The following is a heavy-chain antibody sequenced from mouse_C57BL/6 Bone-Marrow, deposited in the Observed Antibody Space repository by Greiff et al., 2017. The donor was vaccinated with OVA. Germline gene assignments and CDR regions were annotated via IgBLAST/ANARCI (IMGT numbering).Heavy chain of an antibody. CDR3: ARHIYYYSSYYFDY. CDR2: ISSGGSYT. CDR1: GFTFSSYG. D-gene: IGHD1-1*01. Sequence: EVHLVESGGDLVKPGGSLKLSCAASGFTFSSYGMSWVRQTPDKRLEWVATISSGGSYTYYPDSVKGRFTISRDTAKNTLYMQMSSLKSEDTAMYYSARHIYYYSSYYFDYWGQGTTLTVSS. J-gene: IGHJ2*01. V-gene: IGHV5-6*01.